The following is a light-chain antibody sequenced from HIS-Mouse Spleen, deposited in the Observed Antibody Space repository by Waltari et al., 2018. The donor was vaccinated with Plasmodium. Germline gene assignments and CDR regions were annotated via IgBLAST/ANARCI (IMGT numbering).Light chain of an antibody. Sequence: AIRMTKSPSSFSASTGDRVTITCRASQGISSYLAWYQQKPRKAPKLLIYAASTLQSGVPSRFSGSGSGTDFTLTISCLQSEDFATYYCQQYYSYLLTFGGGTKVEIK. V-gene: IGKV1-8*01. CDR1: QGISSY. J-gene: IGKJ4*01. CDR2: AAS. CDR3: QQYYSYLLT.